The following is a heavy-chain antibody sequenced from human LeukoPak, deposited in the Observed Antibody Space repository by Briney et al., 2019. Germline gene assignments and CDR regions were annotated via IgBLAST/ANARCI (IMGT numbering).Heavy chain of an antibody. CDR2: ISSSSTI. Sequence: GGSLRLSCAASGFTFSSYSMNWVRQAPGKGLEWVSYISSSSTIYYADSVKGRFTISRDNAKNSLYLQMNSLRAEDTAVYYCARGEGDGYNPWGQGTLVTVSS. J-gene: IGHJ5*02. CDR1: GFTFSSYS. V-gene: IGHV3-48*01. CDR3: ARGEGDGYNP. D-gene: IGHD5-24*01.